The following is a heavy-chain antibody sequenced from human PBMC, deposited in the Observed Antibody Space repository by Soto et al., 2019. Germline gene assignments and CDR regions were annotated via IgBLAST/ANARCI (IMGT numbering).Heavy chain of an antibody. CDR1: GFTFSSYG. CDR3: AKEGKNYDTSGYKWGRGRVRPKYYFDY. V-gene: IGHV3-30*18. D-gene: IGHD3-22*01. CDR2: ISYDGSNT. J-gene: IGHJ4*02. Sequence: QVQLVESGGGVVQPGGSLRLSCAASGFTFSSYGMHWVRQAPGKGLEWVAVISYDGSNTYYADSVKGRFTISRDNSKNTLYLNMNSLRAEDTAVYYCAKEGKNYDTSGYKWGRGRVRPKYYFDYWGQGTLVTVSS.